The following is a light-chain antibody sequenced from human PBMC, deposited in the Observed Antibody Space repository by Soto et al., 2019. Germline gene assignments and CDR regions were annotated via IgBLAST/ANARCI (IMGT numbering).Light chain of an antibody. CDR2: GAS. V-gene: IGKV3-15*01. CDR3: QQYNNWPLT. CDR1: QSVSSN. J-gene: IGKJ4*01. Sequence: EIVMTQSPATLSVSPGERATLSCRASQSVSSNLAWYQQKPGQAPRLLIYGASTRATGIPARFSGSGSGTEFPLTIGSLHSEDFAVYYCQQYNNWPLTFGGGTKVEIK.